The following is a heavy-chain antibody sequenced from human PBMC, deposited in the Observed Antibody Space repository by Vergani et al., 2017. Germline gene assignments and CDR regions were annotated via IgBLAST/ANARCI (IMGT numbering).Heavy chain of an antibody. Sequence: EVQLLQSGGGVIQPGGSVRLSCAASGFTFSACPMNWVRQAPGKGLEWVSAISARYPSTYYADSVKGRFTISRDNSKNMLYLQMNSLRAEDTAVYYCARLSYDTTPYLQGGYDCWGQGTLVSVSS. CDR2: ISARYPST. CDR1: GFTFSACP. CDR3: ARLSYDTTPYLQGGYDC. V-gene: IGHV3-23*01. J-gene: IGHJ4*02. D-gene: IGHD3-22*01.